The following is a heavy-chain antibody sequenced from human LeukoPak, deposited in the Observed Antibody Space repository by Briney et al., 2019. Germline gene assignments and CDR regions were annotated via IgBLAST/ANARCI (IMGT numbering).Heavy chain of an antibody. J-gene: IGHJ4*02. CDR3: TRDYTSRWCYFDH. Sequence: SETLSLTCTVSGGSISSYYWSWIRQPPGKGLEWIGYIYHSGSTNYNPSLKSRVTISLNTSKNQFSLKLTSVTAADTAVYYCTRDYTSRWCYFDHWGQGTLVTVSS. CDR1: GGSISSYY. D-gene: IGHD6-19*01. V-gene: IGHV4-59*01. CDR2: IYHSGST.